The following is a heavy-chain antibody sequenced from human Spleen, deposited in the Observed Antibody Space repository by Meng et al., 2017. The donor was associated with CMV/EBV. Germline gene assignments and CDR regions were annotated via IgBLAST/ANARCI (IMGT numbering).Heavy chain of an antibody. Sequence: GESLKISCATSGFTFSDYYMSWIRQAPGKGLEWVSYISDSGSTIYYADSVRGRFTVSRDNAKNSLHLQMNSLRAEDTAVYYCARGGDCSSTSCYDVGNFDYWGQGTLVTVSS. CDR1: GFTFSDYY. CDR2: ISDSGSTI. J-gene: IGHJ4*02. CDR3: ARGGDCSSTSCYDVGNFDY. D-gene: IGHD2-2*01. V-gene: IGHV3-11*04.